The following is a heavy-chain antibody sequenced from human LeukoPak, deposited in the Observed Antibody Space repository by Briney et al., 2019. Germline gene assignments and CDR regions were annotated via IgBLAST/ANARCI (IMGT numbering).Heavy chain of an antibody. D-gene: IGHD6-19*01. CDR1: GFTVSSSY. J-gene: IGHJ4*02. CDR3: APLAVAGPGFDY. V-gene: IGHV3-23*01. CDR2: VSRSGGST. Sequence: GGSLRLSCAASGFTVSSSYMSWVRQAPGKGLEWVSSVSRSGGSTYYADSVKGRFTISRDNSKNTLDLQMNSLRAEDTAVYYCAPLAVAGPGFDYWGQGTLVTVSS.